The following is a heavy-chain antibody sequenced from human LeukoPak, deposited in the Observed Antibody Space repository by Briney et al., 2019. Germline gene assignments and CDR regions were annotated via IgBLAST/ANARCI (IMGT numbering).Heavy chain of an antibody. CDR2: IYHSGST. CDR3: ARVFSGRYYDFWSGYLDY. Sequence: PSETLSLTCTLSGYSISSGYYWGWIRQPPGKGMEWIGSIYHSGSTYYNPSLKSRVTISVDTSKNQFSLKLSSVTAADTAVYYCARVFSGRYYDFWSGYLDYWGQGTLVTVSS. D-gene: IGHD3-3*01. CDR1: GYSISSGYY. J-gene: IGHJ4*02. V-gene: IGHV4-38-2*02.